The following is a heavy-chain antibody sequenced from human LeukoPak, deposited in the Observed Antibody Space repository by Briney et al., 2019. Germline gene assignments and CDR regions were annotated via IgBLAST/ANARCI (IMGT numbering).Heavy chain of an antibody. CDR3: ASDAMSAPGEY. J-gene: IGHJ4*02. CDR1: GFTFSSYA. V-gene: IGHV3-30*03. CDR2: ISNDGDNE. Sequence: GGSLRLSCAASGFTFSSYAMHWVRQAPGKGLEWAAAISNDGDNEFYVDSLKGRFTVSRDNSIDTLFLQMNSLRPDDTAVYYCASDAMSAPGEYWGQGTLLIVSS. D-gene: IGHD3-16*01.